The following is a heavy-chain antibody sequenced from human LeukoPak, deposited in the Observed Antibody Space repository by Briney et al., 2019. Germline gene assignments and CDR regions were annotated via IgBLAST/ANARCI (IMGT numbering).Heavy chain of an antibody. Sequence: PGGSLRLSCAASGFTFSTYSMNWVRQAPGNGLEWLSAISGGGDSTYYADSVKGRFTISRDNAKDTLYLQMNSLRVEDTATYYCANSHGGFGELCVWFGPWGQGTLVTVSS. D-gene: IGHD3-10*01. J-gene: IGHJ5*02. CDR3: ANSHGGFGELCVWFGP. V-gene: IGHV3-23*01. CDR1: GFTFSTYS. CDR2: ISGGGDST.